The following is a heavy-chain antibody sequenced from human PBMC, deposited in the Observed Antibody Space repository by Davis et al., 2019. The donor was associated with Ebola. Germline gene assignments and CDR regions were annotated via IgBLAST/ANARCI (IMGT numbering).Heavy chain of an antibody. D-gene: IGHD1/OR15-1a*01. J-gene: IGHJ4*02. CDR2: SRNQENHYNT. CDR1: GFPFSAYF. V-gene: IGHV3-72*01. CDR3: VTENWYRFES. Sequence: PSETLSLTCGVSGFPFSAYFMDWVRLTPGTGLEWVGLSRNQENHYNTEYAASVRGRFTISRDDSKKSMYLQMNSLRTEDTAVYYCVTENWYRFESWGQGTLVTVSS.